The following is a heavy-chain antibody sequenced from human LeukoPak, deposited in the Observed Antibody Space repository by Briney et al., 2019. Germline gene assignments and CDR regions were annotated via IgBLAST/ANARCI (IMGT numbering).Heavy chain of an antibody. J-gene: IGHJ4*02. Sequence: GGSLRLSCAASGFSFSVYEMHWVRQAPGKGLEWISDISSSGTTTYYADSVRGRFSISRDNAKNSLYLQMNSLRAEDTAVYYCTTLTVASSFDYWGQGTLVTVSS. CDR2: ISSSGTTT. CDR1: GFSFSVYE. CDR3: TTLTVASSFDY. D-gene: IGHD6-19*01. V-gene: IGHV3-48*03.